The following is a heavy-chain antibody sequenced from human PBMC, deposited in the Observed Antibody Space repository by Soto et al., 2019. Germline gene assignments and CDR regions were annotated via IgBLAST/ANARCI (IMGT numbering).Heavy chain of an antibody. CDR3: SRVGATGAGPYGMDV. CDR1: GYTFTSYV. V-gene: IGHV1-18*01. CDR2: ISAYNGNT. Sequence: QVQLVQSGAEVKKPGASVKVSCRASGYTFTSYVISWVRQAPAQGLEWMGWISAYNGNTNFAQKLQGRVTMTTDTSTGTAYMEVGSLGSDDKAVYYWSRVGATGAGPYGMDVWGQGTPVTVSS. D-gene: IGHD6-19*01. J-gene: IGHJ6*01.